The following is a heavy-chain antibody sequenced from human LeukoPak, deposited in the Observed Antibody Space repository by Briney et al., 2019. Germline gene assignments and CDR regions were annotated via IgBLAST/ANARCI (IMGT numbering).Heavy chain of an antibody. CDR2: MNPNSGNT. V-gene: IGHV1-8*01. D-gene: IGHD2-15*01. Sequence: ASVKVSCKASAYTFTSYDINWVRQAPGQGLEWMGWMNPNSGNTGYAQKFQGRVTMTRNTSISTAYMELSSLRSEDTAVYYCARGAPGSYCSGGSCPYFDCWGQGTLISVSS. CDR1: AYTFTSYD. CDR3: ARGAPGSYCSGGSCPYFDC. J-gene: IGHJ4*02.